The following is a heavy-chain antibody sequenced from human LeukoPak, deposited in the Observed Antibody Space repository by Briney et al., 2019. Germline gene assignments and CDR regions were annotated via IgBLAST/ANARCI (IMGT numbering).Heavy chain of an antibody. CDR1: GYIFTSYY. CDR2: LNPSGGTT. V-gene: IGHV1-46*01. J-gene: IGHJ4*02. D-gene: IGHD3-10*01. Sequence: ASVKVSCKASGYIFTSYYMHWVRQAPGQGLEWMGILNPSGGTTSYAQKFQDRVTMTRDTSTNTVYMELTSLRSEDTAVYYCARDRPTLIRGVKDYWGQGALVTVSS. CDR3: ARDRPTLIRGVKDY.